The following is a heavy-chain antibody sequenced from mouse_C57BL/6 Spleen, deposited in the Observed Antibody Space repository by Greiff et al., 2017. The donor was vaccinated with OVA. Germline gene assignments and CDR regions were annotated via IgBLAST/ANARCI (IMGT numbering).Heavy chain of an antibody. CDR1: GYTFTSYW. V-gene: IGHV1-55*01. CDR3: ARQEYDYDGAWFAD. CDR2: IYPGSGST. D-gene: IGHD2-4*01. J-gene: IGHJ3*01. Sequence: QVQLQQPGAELVKPGASVKMSCKASGYTFTSYWITWVKQRPGQGLEWIGDIYPGSGSTNYNEKFKSKATLTVDTSSSTAYMQLSSLTSEDSAVYYCARQEYDYDGAWFADWGQGTLVTVSA.